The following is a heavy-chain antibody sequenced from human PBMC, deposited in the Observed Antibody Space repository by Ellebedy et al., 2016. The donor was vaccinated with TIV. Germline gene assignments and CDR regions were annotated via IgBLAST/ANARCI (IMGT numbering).Heavy chain of an antibody. V-gene: IGHV1-18*01. Sequence: AASVKVSCKASGDTFTYYGISWVRQAPGQGLEWMGWISASNGDTKYAQKFQDRVTMSTDTSTSTAYMELRSLRSEDTAIYYCAREFRVPQNYYYGMDVWGQGTTVTVSS. CDR1: GDTFTYYG. J-gene: IGHJ6*02. CDR3: AREFRVPQNYYYGMDV. D-gene: IGHD3-10*01. CDR2: ISASNGDT.